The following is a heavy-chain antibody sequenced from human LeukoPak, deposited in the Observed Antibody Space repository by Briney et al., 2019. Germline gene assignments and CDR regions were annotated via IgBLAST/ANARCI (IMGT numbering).Heavy chain of an antibody. D-gene: IGHD6-6*01. CDR3: TTTYSSSHDYYYYYYMDV. CDR1: GFTFSNAW. J-gene: IGHJ6*03. CDR2: IKSKTDGGTT. Sequence: GGSLRLSCAASGFTFSNAWMSWVRQAPGKGLEWVGRIKSKTDGGTTDYAAPVKGRFTISRDDSKNTLYLQMNSLKTEDTAVYYRTTTYSSSHDYYYYYYMDVWGKGTTVTVSS. V-gene: IGHV3-15*01.